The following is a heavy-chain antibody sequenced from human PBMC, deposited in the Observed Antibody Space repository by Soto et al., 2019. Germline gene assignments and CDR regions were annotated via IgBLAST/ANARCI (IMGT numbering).Heavy chain of an antibody. Sequence: QVELVQSGVEVKKPGASVKVSCKASGYTFTNHGLSWVRQAPGQGLEWMGWISASNGDTNYAQKFLGRVTVTTDTSTSTGYSEPTSLNSENTPVYYCAPTVRGSKLAYSYYIDVPGKGTTVTVSS. CDR3: APTVRGSKLAYSYYIDV. V-gene: IGHV1-18*04. CDR1: GYTFTNHG. D-gene: IGHD3-10*01. J-gene: IGHJ6*03. CDR2: ISASNGDT.